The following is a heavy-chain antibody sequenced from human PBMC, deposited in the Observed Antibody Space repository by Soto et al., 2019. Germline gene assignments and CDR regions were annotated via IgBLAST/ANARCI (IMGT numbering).Heavy chain of an antibody. Sequence: LGESLKISCQGSGYTFSTYWIGWVRQMPGKGLEWMGIIYPGDSDTRYSPSFQGQVAISADKSISTAYLQWSSLKASDTAMYYCARHTVGGTVIDYWGQGTLVTVSS. J-gene: IGHJ4*02. CDR3: ARHTVGGTVIDY. V-gene: IGHV5-51*01. CDR1: GYTFSTYW. CDR2: IYPGDSDT. D-gene: IGHD6-19*01.